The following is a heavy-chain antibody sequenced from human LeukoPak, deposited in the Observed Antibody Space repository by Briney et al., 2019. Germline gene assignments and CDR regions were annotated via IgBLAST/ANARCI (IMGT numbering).Heavy chain of an antibody. V-gene: IGHV3-23*01. CDR2: ISGSDGST. D-gene: IGHD2-2*01. CDR3: APLGYCSDTSCSDTDY. Sequence: PGGSLRLSCEASGFTFSSFAMSWVRQAPGKGLEWVSTISGSDGSTYYADSLKGRFTISRDNSKNTLYLQMNSLRAEDTAVYYCAPLGYCSDTSCSDTDYWGQGTLVTVSS. J-gene: IGHJ4*02. CDR1: GFTFSSFA.